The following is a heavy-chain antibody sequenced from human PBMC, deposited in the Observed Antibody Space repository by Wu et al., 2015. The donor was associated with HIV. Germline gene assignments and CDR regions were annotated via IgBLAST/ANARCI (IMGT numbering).Heavy chain of an antibody. V-gene: IGHV1-46*01. CDR2: INPSGGST. CDR1: GYTFTSYY. CDR3: ARMNRNYDSSGSWDY. J-gene: IGHJ4*02. Sequence: QVQLVQSGAEVKKPGASVKVSCKASGYTFTSYYMHWVRQAPGQGLEWMGIINPSGGSTSYAQKFQGRVTMTRDTSTSTVYMELSSLRSEDTAVYYCARMNRNYDSSGSWDYWGQGTLVTVSS. D-gene: IGHD3-22*01.